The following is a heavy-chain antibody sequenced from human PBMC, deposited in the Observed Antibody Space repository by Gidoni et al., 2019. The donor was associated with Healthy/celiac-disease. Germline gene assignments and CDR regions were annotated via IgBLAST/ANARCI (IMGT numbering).Heavy chain of an antibody. CDR3: VKGDDYYDSSGYYY. Sequence: EVQLVESGGGLVQPGGSLRLSCSASGLTFSSYAMHWVRQAPGKGLEYVSAISSNGGSTYYADSVKGRFTISRDNSKNTLYLQMSSLRAEDTAVYYCVKGDDYYDSSGYYYWGQGTLVTVSS. V-gene: IGHV3-64D*06. D-gene: IGHD3-22*01. CDR2: ISSNGGST. CDR1: GLTFSSYA. J-gene: IGHJ4*02.